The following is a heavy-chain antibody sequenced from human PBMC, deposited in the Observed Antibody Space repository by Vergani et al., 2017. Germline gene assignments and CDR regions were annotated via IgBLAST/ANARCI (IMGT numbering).Heavy chain of an antibody. CDR2: INPSGVST. CDR1: GYTFLSYY. V-gene: IGHV1-46*03. D-gene: IGHD4-17*01. Sequence: QVHLVQSGPEVKIPGASVNVSCKASGYTFLSYYIHWVRQAPGQGLEWMGIINPSGVSTNYAQRFQGRLTMTRDTSTRTVYMKLSGLRSGDTAMYYCARDLGGDYGMDVWVQGTTVTVSS. CDR3: ARDLGGDYGMDV. J-gene: IGHJ6*02.